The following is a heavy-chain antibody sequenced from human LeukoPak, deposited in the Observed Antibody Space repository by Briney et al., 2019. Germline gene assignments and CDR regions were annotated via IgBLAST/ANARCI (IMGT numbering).Heavy chain of an antibody. V-gene: IGHV1-58*01. Sequence: SVKVSCKASGFTFTSSAVQWVRQARGQRLEWIGWIVVGSGNTNYAQKFQERVTITRDMSTSTAYMELSSLRSEDTAVYYCAAVPVRITIFGYFDYRGQGTLVTVSS. CDR3: AAVPVRITIFGYFDY. D-gene: IGHD3-3*01. CDR1: GFTFTSSA. J-gene: IGHJ4*02. CDR2: IVVGSGNT.